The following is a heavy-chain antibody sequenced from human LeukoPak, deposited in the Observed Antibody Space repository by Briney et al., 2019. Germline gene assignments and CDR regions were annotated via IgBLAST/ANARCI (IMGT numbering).Heavy chain of an antibody. CDR3: ASQCSSTSCYTGDVGYYFDY. CDR1: GGSISSGDYY. V-gene: IGHV4-30-4*08. Sequence: SQTLSLTCTVSGGSISSGDYYWSWIRQPPGKGLEWIGYIYYSGSTYYNPSLKSRFTISVDTSKNQFSLKLSSVTAADTAVYYCASQCSSTSCYTGDVGYYFDYWGQGTLVTVSS. D-gene: IGHD2-2*02. J-gene: IGHJ4*02. CDR2: IYYSGST.